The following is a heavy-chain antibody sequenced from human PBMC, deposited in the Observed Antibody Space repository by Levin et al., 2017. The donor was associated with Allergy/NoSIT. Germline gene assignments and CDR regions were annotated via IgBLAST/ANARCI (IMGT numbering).Heavy chain of an antibody. D-gene: IGHD3-16*01. CDR1: GGSFNDYY. Sequence: PSETLSLTCAVVGGSFNDYYWSWIRQPPGKGLEWIGEINHSGVSDYNPSLKSRVTISLDTSKTQFSLKLTSVTAADTALHFCARGRRTQVWTASSLYYHQYGMDVWGQGTTVTVSS. CDR3: ARGRRTQVWTASSLYYHQYGMDV. V-gene: IGHV4-34*01. CDR2: INHSGVS. J-gene: IGHJ6*02.